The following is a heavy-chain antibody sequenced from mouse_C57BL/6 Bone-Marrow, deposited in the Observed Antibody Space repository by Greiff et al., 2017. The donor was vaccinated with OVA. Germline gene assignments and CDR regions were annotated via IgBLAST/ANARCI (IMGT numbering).Heavy chain of an antibody. CDR1: GFTFSDYY. D-gene: IGHD2-4*01. CDR3: AKEGFYYDDDATAYYYAMDY. CDR2: INYDGSST. Sequence: EVKLVESEGGLVQPGSSMKLSCTASGFTFSDYYMAWVRQVPEKGLEWVANINYDGSSTFYLDPLKSRFIISRDNAKNILYLQMSSLKSEDTATYYCAKEGFYYDDDATAYYYAMDYWGQGTSVTVSS. J-gene: IGHJ4*01. V-gene: IGHV5-16*01.